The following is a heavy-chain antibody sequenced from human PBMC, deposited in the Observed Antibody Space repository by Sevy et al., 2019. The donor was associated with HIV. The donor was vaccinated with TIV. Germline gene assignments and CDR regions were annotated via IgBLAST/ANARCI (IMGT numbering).Heavy chain of an antibody. V-gene: IGHV1-18*01. J-gene: IGHJ6*03. Sequence: ASVKVSCKASGYTFTSYGISWVRHAPGQGLEWMGWISDYNRNTNYAQKLQGSVTMTTDTSTSTAYMELRSLRSDDTAVYYCARVDPSSDYYMDVWGKGTTVTVSS. CDR1: GYTFTSYG. CDR2: ISDYNRNT. D-gene: IGHD6-6*01. CDR3: ARVDPSSDYYMDV.